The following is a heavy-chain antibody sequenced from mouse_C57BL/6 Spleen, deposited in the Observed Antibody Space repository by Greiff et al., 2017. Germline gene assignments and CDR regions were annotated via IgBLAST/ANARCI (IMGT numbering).Heavy chain of an antibody. CDR3: ARFYSNYGGFAY. CDR1: GYTFTSYW. D-gene: IGHD2-5*01. CDR2: IDPSDSYT. Sequence: QVQLKQPGAELVMPGASVKLSCKASGYTFTSYWMHWVKQRPGQGLEWIGEIDPSDSYTNYNQKFKGKSTLTVDKSSSTAYMQLSSLTSEDSAVXNCARFYSNYGGFAYWGQGTLVTVSA. J-gene: IGHJ3*01. V-gene: IGHV1-69*01.